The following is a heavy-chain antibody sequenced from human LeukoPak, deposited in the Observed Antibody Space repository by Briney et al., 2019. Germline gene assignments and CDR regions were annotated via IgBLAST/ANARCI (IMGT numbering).Heavy chain of an antibody. Sequence: SVNVSCKASGGTFSSYAISWVRQAPGQGLEWMGRIIPILGIANYAQKFQGRVTITADKSTSTAYMELSGLRSEDTAVYYCARDFAVAGTGYDYWGQGTLVTVSS. CDR3: ARDFAVAGTGYDY. CDR2: IIPILGIA. CDR1: GGTFSSYA. J-gene: IGHJ4*02. V-gene: IGHV1-69*04. D-gene: IGHD6-19*01.